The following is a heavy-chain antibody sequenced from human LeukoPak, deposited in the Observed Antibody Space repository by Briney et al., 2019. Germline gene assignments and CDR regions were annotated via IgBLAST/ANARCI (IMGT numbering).Heavy chain of an antibody. V-gene: IGHV1-2*02. CDR2: INPNSGGT. D-gene: IGHD4-23*01. Sequence: ASVKVSCKASGYTFTSYYMHWVRQAPGQGLEWMGWINPNSGGTNYAQKFQGRVTMTRDTSISTAYMELSRLRSDDTAVYYCARARVGGPRLIDYWGQGTLVTVSS. CDR3: ARARVGGPRLIDY. CDR1: GYTFTSYY. J-gene: IGHJ4*02.